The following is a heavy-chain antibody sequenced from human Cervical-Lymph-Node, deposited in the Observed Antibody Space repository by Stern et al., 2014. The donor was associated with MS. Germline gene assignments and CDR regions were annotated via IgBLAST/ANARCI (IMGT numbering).Heavy chain of an antibody. V-gene: IGHV3-21*01. CDR1: GFTFSSYS. Sequence: EVQLMESGGGLVKPGGSLRLSCAASGFTFSSYSMNWVRQAPGKGLEWVSSISSSSSYIYYADSVKGRFTISRDNAKNSLYLQMNSLRAEDTAVYYCARDPYSSGWYPFDYWGQGTLVTVSS. CDR2: ISSSSSYI. J-gene: IGHJ4*02. D-gene: IGHD6-19*01. CDR3: ARDPYSSGWYPFDY.